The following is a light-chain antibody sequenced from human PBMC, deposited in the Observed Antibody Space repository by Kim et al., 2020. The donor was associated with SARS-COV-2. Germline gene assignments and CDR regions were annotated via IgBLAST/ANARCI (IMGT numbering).Light chain of an antibody. J-gene: IGLJ3*02. CDR1: TSDVGGCNY. V-gene: IGLV2-8*01. CDR2: EVS. Sequence: SITISCTGTTSDVGGCNYGSWYQQHPGNTPKHMISEVSKRPSGVPDRFSGSKSCNTASLTVSRLQAEDEADYYCSSYAGSYNPHWVFGGGTQLTVL. CDR3: SSYAGSYNPHWV.